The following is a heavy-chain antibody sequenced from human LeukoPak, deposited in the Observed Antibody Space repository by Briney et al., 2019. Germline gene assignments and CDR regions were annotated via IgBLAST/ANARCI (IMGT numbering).Heavy chain of an antibody. V-gene: IGHV4-4*07. CDR3: ARDGEVLSSSWFWFDP. CDR2: IYTSGST. J-gene: IGHJ5*02. Sequence: SETLSLTCTVSGGSISSYYWSWIRQPAGKGLEWIGRIYTSGSTNYNPSLKSRVSMSVDTSKRQFSLKLSSVTAADTAVYYCARDGEVLSSSWFWFDPWGQGTLVTVSS. CDR1: GGSISSYY. D-gene: IGHD6-13*01.